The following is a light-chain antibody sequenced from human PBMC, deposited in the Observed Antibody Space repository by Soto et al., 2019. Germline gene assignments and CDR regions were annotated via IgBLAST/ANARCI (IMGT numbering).Light chain of an antibody. CDR3: QQYGSSPET. J-gene: IGKJ1*01. Sequence: EIVLTQSPATLSLSPGEGATLSCRASQSVSSSFLAWYQQRPGQAPRLLMFGASSRATGIPDRFSGSGSETDFTLTISRLAPEDFAVYYCQQYGSSPETFGQGTKVDIK. V-gene: IGKV3-20*01. CDR1: QSVSSSF. CDR2: GAS.